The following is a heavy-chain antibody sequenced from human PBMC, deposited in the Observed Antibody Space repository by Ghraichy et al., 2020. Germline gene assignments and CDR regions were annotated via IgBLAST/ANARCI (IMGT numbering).Heavy chain of an antibody. V-gene: IGHV4-34*01. CDR2: INHSGST. CDR1: GGSFSGYY. J-gene: IGHJ4*02. Sequence: SETLSLTCAVYGGSFSGYYWSWIRQPPGKGLEWIGEINHSGSTNYNPSLKSRVTISVDTSKNQFSLKLSSVTAADTAVYYCARGHGRKYSSGWYLGYWGQGTLVTVSS. D-gene: IGHD6-19*01. CDR3: ARGHGRKYSSGWYLGY.